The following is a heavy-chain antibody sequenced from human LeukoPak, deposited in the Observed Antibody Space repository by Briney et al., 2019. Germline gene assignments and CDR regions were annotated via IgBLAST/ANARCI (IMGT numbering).Heavy chain of an antibody. J-gene: IGHJ6*04. CDR2: LSSRSRNI. CDR3: AELGITMIGGV. Sequence: PGGSLRLSCAASGFTFSNYAMTWVRQAPGKGLEWVSSLSSRSRNIYYADSVKGRFTISRDNAKNSLYLQMNSLRAEDTAVYYCAELGITMIGGVWGKGTTVTISS. V-gene: IGHV3-21*01. D-gene: IGHD3-10*02. CDR1: GFTFSNYA.